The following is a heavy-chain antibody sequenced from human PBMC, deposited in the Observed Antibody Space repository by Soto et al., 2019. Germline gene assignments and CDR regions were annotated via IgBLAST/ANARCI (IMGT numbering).Heavy chain of an antibody. J-gene: IGHJ4*02. CDR1: GFTFSSYG. D-gene: IGHD3-10*01. CDR2: ISYDGSNK. Sequence: AGGSLRLSCAASGFTFSSYGMHWVRQAPGKGLEWVAVISYDGSNKYYADSVKGRFTISRDNSKNTLYLQMNSLRAEDTAVYYCVRGVRNYFDYWGQGTLVTVSS. V-gene: IGHV3-30*03. CDR3: VRGVRNYFDY.